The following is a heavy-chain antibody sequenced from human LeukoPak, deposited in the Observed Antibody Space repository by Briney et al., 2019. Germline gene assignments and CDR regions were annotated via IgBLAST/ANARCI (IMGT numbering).Heavy chain of an antibody. D-gene: IGHD4-11*01. Sequence: ASVKVSCKASGYTFTSYDINWVRQATGQGLEWMACMKPNSGNTGYAQKFQGRVTMTRNTSISTAYIELSSLRYEDTAVYYCARAYSRVLFDIWGQGTMVTVSS. CDR2: MKPNSGNT. CDR1: GYTFTSYD. CDR3: ARAYSRVLFDI. V-gene: IGHV1-8*01. J-gene: IGHJ3*02.